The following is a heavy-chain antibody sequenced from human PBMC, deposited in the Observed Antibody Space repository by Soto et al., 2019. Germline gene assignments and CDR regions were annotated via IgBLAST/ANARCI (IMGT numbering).Heavy chain of an antibody. D-gene: IGHD3-10*01. J-gene: IGHJ6*02. CDR3: ARDQMYGSGSYYNGLGYYYGMDV. CDR2: INPNSGGT. Sequence: GASVKVSCKASGYTFTGYYMHWVRQAPGQGLEWMGWINPNSGGTNYAQKFQGRVTMTRDTSISTAYMELSRLRSDDTAVYYCARDQMYGSGSYYNGLGYYYGMDVWGQGTTVTVSS. CDR1: GYTFTGYY. V-gene: IGHV1-2*02.